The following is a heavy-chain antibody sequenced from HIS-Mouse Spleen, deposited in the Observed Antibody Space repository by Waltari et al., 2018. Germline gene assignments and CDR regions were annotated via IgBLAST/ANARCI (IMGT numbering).Heavy chain of an antibody. V-gene: IGHV3-9*01. CDR3: AKDIRQQLPAEYFQH. CDR2: ISWNSGSI. CDR1: GFTFDDYA. D-gene: IGHD6-13*01. J-gene: IGHJ1*01. Sequence: EVQLVESGGGLVQPGRSLRLSCAASGFTFDDYAMHWVRQAPGKGLEWVSGISWNSGSIGYADSVKGRFTISRDNAKNSLYLQMNSLRAEDTALYYCAKDIRQQLPAEYFQHWGQGTLVTVSS.